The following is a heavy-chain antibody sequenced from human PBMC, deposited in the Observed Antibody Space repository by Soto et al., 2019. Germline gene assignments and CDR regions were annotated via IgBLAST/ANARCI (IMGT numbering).Heavy chain of an antibody. CDR2: IWYDGSNK. D-gene: IGHD2-2*02. V-gene: IGHV3-33*01. J-gene: IGHJ6*02. CDR1: GFTFSTFG. Sequence: QVQLVESGGGVVQPGRSLRLSCAASGFTFSTFGMHGVRQAPGRGLEGGAVIWYDGSNKYYADSVKGRFTISRDNSKNTLYLQMNSLRAEDTAVYYCAREFISGGPAAIAYYCYGMDVWGQGTTVTVSS. CDR3: AREFISGGPAAIAYYCYGMDV.